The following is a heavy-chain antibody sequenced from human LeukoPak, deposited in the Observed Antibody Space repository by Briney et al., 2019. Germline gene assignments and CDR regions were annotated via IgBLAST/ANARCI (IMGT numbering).Heavy chain of an antibody. CDR2: IFYTGST. CDR1: SGSISNSNYY. CDR3: ARHGVPLGYCSGGRPFRGDCYPSFDY. J-gene: IGHJ4*02. Sequence: SETLSLTCSVSSGSISNSNYYWGWIRQPPGKGLEWIGSIFYTGSTDYNPSLKSRVTISVDTSKNQFSLTVNSVTAADTAVYYCARHGVPLGYCSGGRPFRGDCYPSFDYWGQGTLVTVSS. D-gene: IGHD2-15*01. V-gene: IGHV4-39*01.